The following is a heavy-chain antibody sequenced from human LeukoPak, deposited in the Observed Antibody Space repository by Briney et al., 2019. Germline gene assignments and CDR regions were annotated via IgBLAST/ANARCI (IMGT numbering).Heavy chain of an antibody. J-gene: IGHJ6*03. CDR3: ARLFRALVVAAIVWDYYYYMDV. CDR1: GGTFSSYA. D-gene: IGHD2-15*01. Sequence: ASVKVSCKASGGTFSSYAISWVRQAPGQGLEWMGGIIPIFGTANYAQKLQGRVTMTTDTSTSTAYMELRSLRSDDTAVYYCARLFRALVVAAIVWDYYYYMDVWGKGTTVTVSS. V-gene: IGHV1-69*05. CDR2: IIPIFGTA.